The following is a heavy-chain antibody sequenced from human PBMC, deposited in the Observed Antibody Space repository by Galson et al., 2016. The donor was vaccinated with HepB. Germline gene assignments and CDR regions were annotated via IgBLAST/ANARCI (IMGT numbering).Heavy chain of an antibody. CDR1: GDSISEPDR. CDR2: IYPSGRT. D-gene: IGHD3-10*01. Sequence: SETLSLTCSVSGDSISEPDRWIWVRQPPGKGLEWIGQIYPSGRTNYKPSLRSRVTILVDRSKNQFSLNLSSVTAADTAVHYCARELGGSGSYDYWGPGTLVTVSS. J-gene: IGHJ4*02. CDR3: ARELGGSGSYDY. V-gene: IGHV4-4*02.